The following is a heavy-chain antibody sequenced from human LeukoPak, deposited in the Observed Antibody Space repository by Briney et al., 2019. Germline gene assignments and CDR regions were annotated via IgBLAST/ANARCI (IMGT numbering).Heavy chain of an antibody. D-gene: IGHD3-22*01. V-gene: IGHV3-21*01. CDR2: ISSSSSYI. J-gene: IGHJ6*02. CDR1: GFTFSSYS. Sequence: GGSLRLSCAASGFTFSSYSMNWVRQAPGKGLEWVSSISSSSSYIYYADSVKGRFTISRDNAKNSLYLQMNSLRAEDTAVYYCARDVRYYYDSSGYYYYGMDVWGQGTTVTVSS. CDR3: ARDVRYYYDSSGYYYYGMDV.